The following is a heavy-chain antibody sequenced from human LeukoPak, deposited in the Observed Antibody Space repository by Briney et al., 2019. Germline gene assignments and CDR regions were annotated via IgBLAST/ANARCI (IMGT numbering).Heavy chain of an antibody. Sequence: SETLSLTCSVSDDSISIYYWSWIRQPPGKGLEWIGYIYYSGSTNYNPSLKSRVTISVDTSKNQFSLKLSSVTAADTAVYYCARGATGTTLSYYYYYMDVWGKGTTVTVSS. CDR2: IYYSGST. D-gene: IGHD1-1*01. CDR3: ARGATGTTLSYYYYYMDV. CDR1: DDSISIYY. J-gene: IGHJ6*03. V-gene: IGHV4-59*01.